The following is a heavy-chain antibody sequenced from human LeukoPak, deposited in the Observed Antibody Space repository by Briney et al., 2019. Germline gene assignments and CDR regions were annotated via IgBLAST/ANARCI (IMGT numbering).Heavy chain of an antibody. D-gene: IGHD3-22*01. Sequence: GGSLRLSCAASGFTFSSYSMNWVRQAPGKGLEWVSSISTSSSYIYYADSVKGRFTISRDNAKKSLYVQMNSLRAEDTAVYYCARGNLYYGSSGFDYWGQGTLVTVSS. CDR2: ISTSSSYI. CDR3: ARGNLYYGSSGFDY. J-gene: IGHJ4*02. V-gene: IGHV3-21*01. CDR1: GFTFSSYS.